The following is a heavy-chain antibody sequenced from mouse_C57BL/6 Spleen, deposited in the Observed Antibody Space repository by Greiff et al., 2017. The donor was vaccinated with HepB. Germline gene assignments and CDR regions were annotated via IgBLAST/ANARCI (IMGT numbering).Heavy chain of an antibody. CDR1: GYSITSGYD. CDR2: ISYSGST. D-gene: IGHD2-4*01. J-gene: IGHJ1*03. CDR3: ARGGGDYDGDWYFDV. V-gene: IGHV3-1*01. Sequence: EVMLVESGPGMVKPSQSLSLTCTVPGYSITSGYDWHWIRHFPGNKLEWMGYISYSGSTNYNPSLKSRISITHDTSKNHFFLKLNSVTTEDTATYYCARGGGDYDGDWYFDVWGTGTTVTVSS.